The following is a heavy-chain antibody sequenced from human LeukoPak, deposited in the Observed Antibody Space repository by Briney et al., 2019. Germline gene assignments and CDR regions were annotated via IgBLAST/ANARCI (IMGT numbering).Heavy chain of an antibody. CDR2: ISGSGGST. D-gene: IGHD3-10*01. CDR3: AKDLITMVRGVFKD. J-gene: IGHJ4*02. Sequence: PGGSLRLSCAASEFTLSSYAMSWVRQAPGKGLEWISSISGSGGSTYYADSVKGRFTISRDNSKNTVYLQMNSLRAEDTAVYYCAKDLITMVRGVFKDWGQGTLVTVSS. CDR1: EFTLSSYA. V-gene: IGHV3-23*01.